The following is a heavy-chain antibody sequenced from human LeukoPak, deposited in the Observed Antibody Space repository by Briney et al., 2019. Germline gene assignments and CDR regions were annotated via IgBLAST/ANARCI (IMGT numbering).Heavy chain of an antibody. J-gene: IGHJ5*02. D-gene: IGHD3-10*01. CDR3: ARDLGPVRSGWFGP. V-gene: IGHV4-4*07. Sequence: SETLSLTCTVSGVSINSYFWSWIRQPAGKGLEWIGHIYTGGNTDYSPSLKSRVTMSVDMSKNQFSLRLSLVTAADTAAYYCARDLGPVRSGWFGPWGQGTLVTVSS. CDR2: IYTGGNT. CDR1: GVSINSYF.